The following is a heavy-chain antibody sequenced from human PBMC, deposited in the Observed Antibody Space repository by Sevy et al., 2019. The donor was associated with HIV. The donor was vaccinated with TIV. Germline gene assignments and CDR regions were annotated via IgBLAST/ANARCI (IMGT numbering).Heavy chain of an antibody. D-gene: IGHD3-10*01. CDR3: ARDITMVRGVPRWFDP. J-gene: IGHJ5*02. CDR2: INTNTGNP. V-gene: IGHV7-4-1*02. CDR1: GYTFITYA. Sequence: ASVKVSCKASGYTFITYAMNWVRQAPGQGLEWMGWINTNTGNPTYAQGFTGRFVFSLDTSVNTAYLQISSLKAEDTAVYYCARDITMVRGVPRWFDPWGQGTLVTVSS.